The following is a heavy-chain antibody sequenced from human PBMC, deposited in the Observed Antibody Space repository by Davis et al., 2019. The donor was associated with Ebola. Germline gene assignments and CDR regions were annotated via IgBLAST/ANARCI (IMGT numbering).Heavy chain of an antibody. CDR2: IRSKANSYAT. V-gene: IGHV3-73*01. Sequence: GESLKISCAASGFTFSGSAMHWVRQASGKGLEWVGRIRSKANSYATAYAASVTGRFTISRDDSKNTAYLQMNSLKTEDTAVYYCTSRLYSNYDSGDYWGQGTLVTVSS. D-gene: IGHD4-11*01. J-gene: IGHJ4*02. CDR3: TSRLYSNYDSGDY. CDR1: GFTFSGSA.